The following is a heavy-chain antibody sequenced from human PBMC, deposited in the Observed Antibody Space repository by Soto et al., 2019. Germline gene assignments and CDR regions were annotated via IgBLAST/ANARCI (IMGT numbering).Heavy chain of an antibody. D-gene: IGHD7-27*01. V-gene: IGHV3-23*01. CDR3: AKDRGTGDYGVNAVDI. J-gene: IGHJ3*02. CDR2: ISGRGENT. CDR1: EFTFSVFA. Sequence: EVQLLESGGGLVQPGGSLRLYCAASEFTFSVFAMSWVRQAPGKGLELVSTISGRGENTYYADSVKGRFTISRDNSKNTLNLQMNSLRGEDTAVYYCAKDRGTGDYGVNAVDIWGQGTMVTVAS.